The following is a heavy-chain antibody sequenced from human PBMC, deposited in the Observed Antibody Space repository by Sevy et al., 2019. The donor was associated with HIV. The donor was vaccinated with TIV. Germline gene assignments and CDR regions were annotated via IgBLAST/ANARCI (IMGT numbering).Heavy chain of an antibody. D-gene: IGHD6-13*01. J-gene: IGHJ6*02. CDR3: ARDVRAAAEEEHYYYYGMDV. CDR2: MNPNSGNT. V-gene: IGHV1-8*01. CDR1: GYTFTSYD. Sequence: ASVKVSCKASGYTFTSYDINWVRQATGQGLEWMGWMNPNSGNTGYAQKFQGRVTMTRNTSISTAYMELSSLTSEDTAVDYWARDVRAAAEEEHYYYYGMDVWGQGTTVTVSS.